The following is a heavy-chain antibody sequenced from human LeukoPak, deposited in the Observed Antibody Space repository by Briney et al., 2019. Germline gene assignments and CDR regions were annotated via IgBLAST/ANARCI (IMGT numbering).Heavy chain of an antibody. J-gene: IGHJ3*02. D-gene: IGHD6-13*01. Sequence: ASVKVSCKASGYTFTSYGISWVRQAPGQGLEWMGWISAYNGNTNYAQKLQGRVTRTTDTSTSTAYMELRSLRSDDTAVYYCARSLAAAGARDDAFDIWGQGTMVTVSS. CDR3: ARSLAAAGARDDAFDI. V-gene: IGHV1-18*01. CDR1: GYTFTSYG. CDR2: ISAYNGNT.